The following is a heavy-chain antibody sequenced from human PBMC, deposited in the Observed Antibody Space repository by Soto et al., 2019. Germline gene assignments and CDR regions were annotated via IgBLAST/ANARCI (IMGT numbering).Heavy chain of an antibody. Sequence: ASVKVSCKASGYTFSSYGISWVRQAPGQGLEWMRWISAYNGNTNYAQKLQGRVTMTTDTSTSTAYMELRSLRSDDTAVYYCARDPSPDSSGYYADYWGQGTLVTVSS. V-gene: IGHV1-18*01. CDR3: ARDPSPDSSGYYADY. CDR2: ISAYNGNT. CDR1: GYTFSSYG. D-gene: IGHD3-22*01. J-gene: IGHJ4*02.